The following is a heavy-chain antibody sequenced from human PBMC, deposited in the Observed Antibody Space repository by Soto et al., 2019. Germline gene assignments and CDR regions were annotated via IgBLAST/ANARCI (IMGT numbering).Heavy chain of an antibody. CDR3: VRDGTKTLRDWFDP. CDR2: IYATGTT. D-gene: IGHD1-1*01. Sequence: SETLSLTCTVSGASISGFYWSWIRKSAGKGLEWIGRIYATGTTDYNPSLKSRVMMSVDTSKKQFSLKLRSVTAAATPVYYCVRDGTKTLRDWFDPWGQGMSVTVSS. J-gene: IGHJ5*02. CDR1: GASISGFY. V-gene: IGHV4-4*07.